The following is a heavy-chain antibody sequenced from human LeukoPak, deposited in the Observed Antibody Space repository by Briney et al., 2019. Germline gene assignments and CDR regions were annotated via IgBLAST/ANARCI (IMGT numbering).Heavy chain of an antibody. Sequence: GGSLRLSCAASGFTFSSYWMTWVRQAPGKGLEWVANIKQDGSEKYYVDSVKGRFTISRDNAKNSLYLQMNSLRAEDTAVYYCARDKIVGATNFDYWGQGTLVTVSS. V-gene: IGHV3-7*01. CDR1: GFTFSSYW. J-gene: IGHJ4*02. CDR3: ARDKIVGATNFDY. D-gene: IGHD1-26*01. CDR2: IKQDGSEK.